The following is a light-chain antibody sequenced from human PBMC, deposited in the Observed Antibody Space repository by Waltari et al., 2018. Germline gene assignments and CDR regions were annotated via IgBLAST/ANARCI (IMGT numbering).Light chain of an antibody. CDR2: EVR. CDR1: SSDVGGYNL. V-gene: IGLV2-14*01. CDR3: TSYITTRGDWV. Sequence: QSALTQPASVSGSPGQSITISCTGTSSDVGGYNLVSWHQQHPGKAPKLIIYEVRNRPSGVSNRFSGSKSGNTASLTISGLQAEDEADYYCTSYITTRGDWVFGGGTKLTVL. J-gene: IGLJ3*02.